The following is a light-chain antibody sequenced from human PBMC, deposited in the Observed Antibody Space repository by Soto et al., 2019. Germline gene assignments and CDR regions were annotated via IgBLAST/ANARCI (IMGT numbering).Light chain of an antibody. V-gene: IGKV3-20*01. Sequence: EIVLTQSPGTLSLSPGERATLSCRASQSVSSSYLAWFQHKPGQAPRLLIYGASSRATGTPDRFSGSGSATDFTLAISRLEPEDFAVYYCQQYGSALWTFXQGTKVDIK. CDR2: GAS. J-gene: IGKJ1*01. CDR3: QQYGSALWT. CDR1: QSVSSSY.